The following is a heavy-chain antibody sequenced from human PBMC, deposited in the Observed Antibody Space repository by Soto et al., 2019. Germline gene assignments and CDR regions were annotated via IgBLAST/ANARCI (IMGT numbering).Heavy chain of an antibody. J-gene: IGHJ5*02. CDR1: GFTFSCSI. Sequence: PGGSLRLSCAASGFTFSCSIIDWVRQASGKGLEWVARIRSKANNYATAYAASVRGRFTISRDDSQNTACLQMNSLKSEDTAVYYCHLVAADDWIDPWGQGTLVTVSS. V-gene: IGHV3-73*01. CDR3: HLVAADDWIDP. D-gene: IGHD5-12*01. CDR2: IRSKANNYAT.